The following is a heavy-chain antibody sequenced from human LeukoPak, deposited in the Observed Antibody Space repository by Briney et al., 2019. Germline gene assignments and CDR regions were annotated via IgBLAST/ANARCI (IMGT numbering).Heavy chain of an antibody. CDR2: IKQDGSEK. Sequence: GGSLRLSCAASGFTFSNYWMSWVRQAPGKGLEWVANIKQDGSEKNYVESVKGRFTISRDNAKNSLYLQMNSLRAEDTAVYYCARDLSFPGANWGQGTLVTVSS. D-gene: IGHD2/OR15-2a*01. CDR3: ARDLSFPGAN. J-gene: IGHJ4*02. V-gene: IGHV3-7*01. CDR1: GFTFSNYW.